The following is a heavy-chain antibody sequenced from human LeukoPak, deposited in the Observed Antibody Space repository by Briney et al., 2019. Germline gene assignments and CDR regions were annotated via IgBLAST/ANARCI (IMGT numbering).Heavy chain of an antibody. CDR1: GYTFSDYS. J-gene: IGHJ4*02. V-gene: IGHV3-21*01. Sequence: GGCLRLSCAASGYTFSDYSVNWVRQVPGKGLEWVSSISSSGAYIYYADSVKGRFTISRDNAKNSLFLQTNSLRAEDTAVYYCAKDLRQQLVPETFDYWGQGTLVTVSS. CDR3: AKDLRQQLVPETFDY. D-gene: IGHD6-13*01. CDR2: ISSSGAYI.